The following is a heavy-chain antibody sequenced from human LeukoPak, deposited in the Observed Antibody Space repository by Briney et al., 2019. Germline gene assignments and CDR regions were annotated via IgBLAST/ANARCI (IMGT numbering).Heavy chain of an antibody. CDR2: IYYSGST. CDR3: ARDLRRQQLAFDY. CDR1: GGSISSHY. Sequence: PSETLSLTCTVSGGSISSHYWSWIRQPPGKGLEWIGYIYYSGSTNYNPSLKSRVTISVDTSKNQFSLKLSPVTAADTAVYYCARDLRRQQLAFDYWGQGTLVTVSS. J-gene: IGHJ4*02. V-gene: IGHV4-59*11. D-gene: IGHD6-6*01.